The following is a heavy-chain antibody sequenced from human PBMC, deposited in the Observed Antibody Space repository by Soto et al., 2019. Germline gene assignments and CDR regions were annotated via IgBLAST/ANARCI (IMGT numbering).Heavy chain of an antibody. CDR1: GFTFSSFS. D-gene: IGHD3-16*02. CDR3: ARWHKRIMITFGGVIDHDAFDI. V-gene: IGHV3-21*01. CDR2: ISSSSSYI. Sequence: EVQLVESGGGLVKPGGSLRLSCAASGFTFSSFSMNWVRQAPGKGLEWVSSISSSSSYIYYPDSVKSRFTISRDNAKNSLYLQMNSLRAEDTAVYYCARWHKRIMITFGGVIDHDAFDIWGQGTMVTVSS. J-gene: IGHJ3*02.